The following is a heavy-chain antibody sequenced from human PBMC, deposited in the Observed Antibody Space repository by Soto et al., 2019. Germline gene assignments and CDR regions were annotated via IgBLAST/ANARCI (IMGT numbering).Heavy chain of an antibody. CDR2: INHSGST. V-gene: IGHV4-34*01. Sequence: SETLSLTCAVYGGSFSGYYWIWIRQPPGKGLEWIGEINHSGSTNYNPSLKSRVTISVDTSKNQFSLKLSSVAAADTAVYYCASWREYGGKFGEYYYYGMDVWGQGTTVTVSS. CDR3: ASWREYGGKFGEYYYYGMDV. D-gene: IGHD2-15*01. J-gene: IGHJ6*02. CDR1: GGSFSGYY.